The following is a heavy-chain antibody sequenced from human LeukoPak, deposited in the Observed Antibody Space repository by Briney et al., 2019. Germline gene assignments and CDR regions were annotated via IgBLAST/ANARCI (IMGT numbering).Heavy chain of an antibody. J-gene: IGHJ4*02. CDR1: GFTFSDYY. CDR3: AKDHGSSPDYFDY. Sequence: GGSLRLSCAASGFTFSDYYMNWIRQTPGKGLEWISYISGNGDFIYYADSVKGRFTISRDNSKNTLYLQMSSLGADDTAVYYCAKDHGSSPDYFDYWGQGTLVTVSS. D-gene: IGHD6-6*01. CDR2: ISGNGDFI. V-gene: IGHV3-11*01.